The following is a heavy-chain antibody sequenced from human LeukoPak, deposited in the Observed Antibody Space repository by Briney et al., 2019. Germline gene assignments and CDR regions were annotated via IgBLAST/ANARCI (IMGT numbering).Heavy chain of an antibody. J-gene: IGHJ6*04. CDR3: AELGITMIGGV. D-gene: IGHD3-10*02. V-gene: IGHV3-21*01. CDR1: GFIFSSYS. Sequence: GGSLRLSCAASGFIFSSYSMNWVRQAPGKGLEWVSSISTSSSYINYADSVKGRFTISRDNAKNSLYLQMNSLRAEDTAVYYCAELGITMIGGVWGKGTTVTISS. CDR2: ISTSSSYI.